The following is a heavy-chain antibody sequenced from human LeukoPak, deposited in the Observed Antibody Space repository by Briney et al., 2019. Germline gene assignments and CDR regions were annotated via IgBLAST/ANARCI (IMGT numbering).Heavy chain of an antibody. J-gene: IGHJ3*02. V-gene: IGHV5-51*01. CDR3: ARPRDSYGYDAFDI. CDR1: GYRFTSYW. CDR2: IYPGDSDT. Sequence: GESLKISCQGSGYRFTSYWIGWVRQMPGKGLEWMGIIYPGDSDTRYSPSFQGQVTISADKSISTAYLQWSSLKASDTAMYYCARPRDSYGYDAFDIWGQGTMVTVSS. D-gene: IGHD5-18*01.